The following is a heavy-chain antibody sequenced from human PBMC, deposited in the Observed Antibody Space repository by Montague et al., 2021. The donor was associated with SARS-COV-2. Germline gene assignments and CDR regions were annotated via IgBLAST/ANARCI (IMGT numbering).Heavy chain of an antibody. D-gene: IGHD4-17*01. Sequence: SLRLSCAASGFTVSRNYMGWVRQAPGKGLEWVSVIFGGGSSNYADSVKGRFTIYRDISQNSLYLHMNSLRDEDMAVYYCAKGGTTYFYGMDVWGQGTTVAVSS. CDR1: GFTVSRNY. V-gene: IGHV3-66*01. CDR3: AKGGTTYFYGMDV. CDR2: IFGGGSS. J-gene: IGHJ6*02.